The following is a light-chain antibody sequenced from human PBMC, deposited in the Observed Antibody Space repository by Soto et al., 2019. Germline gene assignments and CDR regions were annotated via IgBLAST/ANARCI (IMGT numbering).Light chain of an antibody. CDR3: SSYTSSSTEV. CDR1: SSDAGGYNY. V-gene: IGLV2-14*01. Sequence: SALAQPSSLSVSPGQSITISFTGTSSDAGGYNYVSWYQQHPGKAPKLMIYEVSNRPSGVSNRFSGSKSGNTASLTISGLQAEDEADYYCSSYTSSSTEVFGTGTKVTVL. J-gene: IGLJ1*01. CDR2: EVS.